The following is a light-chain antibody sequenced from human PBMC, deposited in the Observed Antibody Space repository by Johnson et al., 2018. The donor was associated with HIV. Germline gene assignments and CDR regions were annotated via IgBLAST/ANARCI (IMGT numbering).Light chain of an antibody. Sequence: QSVLTQPPSVSAAPGQKVTISCSGTSYNIGNNYISWYRQLPGTAPKLLIYENNKRPSGIPDRFSGSKSGTSATLDITGLQTGDEADYYCGTWDSSLSADVFGPGTKVTVL. CDR3: GTWDSSLSADV. CDR2: ENN. CDR1: SYNIGNNY. J-gene: IGLJ1*01. V-gene: IGLV1-51*02.